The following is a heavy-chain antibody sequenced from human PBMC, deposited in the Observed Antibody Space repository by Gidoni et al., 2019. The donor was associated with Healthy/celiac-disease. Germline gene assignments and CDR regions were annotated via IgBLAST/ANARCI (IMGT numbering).Heavy chain of an antibody. V-gene: IGHV1-8*01. Sequence: QVQLVPSGAEVTKPGASVKVSCKSSGYTFTSYDINWVRQATGQGLEWMGWMKPNSGNTGYAQKFQGRVTMTRNTSISTAYMELSSLRSEDTAVYYCARKPIAAAPGRFDPWGQGTLVTASS. CDR3: ARKPIAAAPGRFDP. CDR1: GYTFTSYD. J-gene: IGHJ5*02. D-gene: IGHD6-13*01. CDR2: MKPNSGNT.